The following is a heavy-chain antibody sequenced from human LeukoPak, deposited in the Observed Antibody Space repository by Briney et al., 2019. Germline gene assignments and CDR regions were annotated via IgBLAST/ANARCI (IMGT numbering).Heavy chain of an antibody. CDR3: ATGGNFYYSH. CDR1: GFPFSGYG. J-gene: IGHJ1*01. CDR2: AYGDGSSQ. V-gene: IGHV3-33*01. D-gene: IGHD4-11*01. Sequence: GGSLRLSCAASGFPFSGYGMHWVRQAPGKGLEWVAVAYGDGSSQYYADSVRGRFSISKDISKNTLSLQMNSLRAEDTAVYSCATGGNFYYSHWGQGTLVTVSS.